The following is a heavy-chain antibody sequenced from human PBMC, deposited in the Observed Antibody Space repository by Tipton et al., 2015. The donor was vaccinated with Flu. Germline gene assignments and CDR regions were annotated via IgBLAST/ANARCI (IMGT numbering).Heavy chain of an antibody. D-gene: IGHD6-19*01. CDR3: ARGRTGGWYWDYFDY. CDR1: GFTFSSSA. V-gene: IGHV3-30*03. Sequence: SLRLSCAASGFTFSSSAMHWVRQAPGKGLEWVSVISYDGSNKYYGESVKGRFTISRDNSKNTLYLQMNNLRADDTAVYYRARGRTGGWYWDYFDYWGQGTLVAVSS. CDR2: ISYDGSNK. J-gene: IGHJ4*02.